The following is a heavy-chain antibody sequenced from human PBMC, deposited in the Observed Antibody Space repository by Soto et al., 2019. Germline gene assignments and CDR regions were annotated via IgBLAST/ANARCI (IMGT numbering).Heavy chain of an antibody. V-gene: IGHV4-4*02. CDR2: IYHGGNA. D-gene: IGHD3-10*01. Sequence: QVQLQESGPGLVKSSGTLSLTCAVSGASIRSNNWWIWVRQPPGKGLEWIGEIYHGGNANYSPSLESRDRISVDKSTNQFSLKLSSVTAADTAVYYCARGVTTVRGPIVIVYYFDHWGQGTLVTVSS. CDR3: ARGVTTVRGPIVIVYYFDH. J-gene: IGHJ4*02. CDR1: GASIRSNNW.